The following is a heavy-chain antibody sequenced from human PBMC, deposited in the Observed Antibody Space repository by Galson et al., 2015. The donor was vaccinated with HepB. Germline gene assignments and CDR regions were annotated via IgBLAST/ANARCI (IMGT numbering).Heavy chain of an antibody. CDR3: ARVPLGVVPQSANWFDP. D-gene: IGHD3-16*01. V-gene: IGHV3-74*01. J-gene: IGHJ5*02. Sequence: SLRLSCAASGFTFSSYWMHWVRQAPGKGLVWVSRTNSDGSTTTYADSVKGRFTISRDNAKNTLYLQMNSLRAEDTAVYYCARVPLGVVPQSANWFDPWGQGTLVTVSS. CDR2: TNSDGSTT. CDR1: GFTFSSYW.